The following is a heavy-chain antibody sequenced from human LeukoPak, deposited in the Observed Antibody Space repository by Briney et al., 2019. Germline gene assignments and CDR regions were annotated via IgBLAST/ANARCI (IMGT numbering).Heavy chain of an antibody. CDR1: GYTFTGYY. J-gene: IGHJ4*02. D-gene: IGHD6-13*01. CDR2: INPNSGGT. Sequence: ASVKVSCKASGYTFTGYYMHWVRQASGQGLEWMGWINPNSGGTNYAQKFQGRVTMTRDTSISTAYMELSRLRSDDTAVYYCARTGGYSSSWSDYWGQGTLVTVSS. CDR3: ARTGGYSSSWSDY. V-gene: IGHV1-2*02.